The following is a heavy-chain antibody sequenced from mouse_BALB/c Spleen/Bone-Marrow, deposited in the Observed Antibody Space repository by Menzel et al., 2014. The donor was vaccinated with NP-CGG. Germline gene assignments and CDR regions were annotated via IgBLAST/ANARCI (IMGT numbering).Heavy chain of an antibody. V-gene: IGHV1-67*01. D-gene: IGHD1-1*01. CDR2: ISTYSGNT. CDR3: ARNFYGSSYFDY. J-gene: IGHJ2*01. CDR1: GYTFTAYA. Sequence: VKLVESGPELVRPGVSVKLSCKGSGYTFTAYAMHWVKQSHAKSLEWIGLISTYSGNTHYNQNFKGKATMTVDKSSSTAYMELARLTSEDSAIYYCARNFYGSSYFDYWGQGTTRTVSS.